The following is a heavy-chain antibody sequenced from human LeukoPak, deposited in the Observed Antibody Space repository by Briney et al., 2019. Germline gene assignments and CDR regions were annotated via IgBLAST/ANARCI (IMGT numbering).Heavy chain of an antibody. Sequence: GASVKVSCKASGYTFTSYAMHWVRQAPGQRLEWMGWTNAGNGNTKYSQKFQGRVTITRDTSASTAYMELSSLRSEDTAVYYCARGHSYGDSLDYWGQGTLVTVSS. D-gene: IGHD4-17*01. CDR1: GYTFTSYA. CDR2: TNAGNGNT. J-gene: IGHJ4*02. V-gene: IGHV1-3*01. CDR3: ARGHSYGDSLDY.